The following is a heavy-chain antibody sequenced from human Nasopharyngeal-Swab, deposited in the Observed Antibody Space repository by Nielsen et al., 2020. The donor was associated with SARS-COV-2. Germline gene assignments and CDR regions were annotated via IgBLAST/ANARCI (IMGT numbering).Heavy chain of an antibody. Sequence: SETLSLTCTVFGGPISSYYWSWIRQPPGKGLEWIGYIYYSGSTNYNPSLKSRVTISVDTSKNQFSLKLSSVTAADTAVYYCARGFDYWGQGTLVTVSS. CDR1: GGPISSYY. J-gene: IGHJ4*02. CDR2: IYYSGST. V-gene: IGHV4-59*13. CDR3: ARGFDY.